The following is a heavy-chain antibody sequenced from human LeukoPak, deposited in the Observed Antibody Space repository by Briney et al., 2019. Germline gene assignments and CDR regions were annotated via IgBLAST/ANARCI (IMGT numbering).Heavy chain of an antibody. CDR3: ARRGSWYYYDSSGYYYFDY. CDR1: GYTFTSYG. CDR2: ISAYNGNT. J-gene: IGHJ4*02. D-gene: IGHD3-22*01. Sequence: GASVKVSCKASGYTFTSYGISWARQAPGQGLEWMGWISAYNGNTNYAQKLQGRVTMTTDTSTSTAYMELRSLRSDDTAVYYCARRGSWYYYDSSGYYYFDYWGQGTLVTVSS. V-gene: IGHV1-18*01.